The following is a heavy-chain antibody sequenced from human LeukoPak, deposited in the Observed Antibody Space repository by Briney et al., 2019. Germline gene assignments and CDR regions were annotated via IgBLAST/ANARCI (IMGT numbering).Heavy chain of an antibody. V-gene: IGHV3-64*01. CDR2: ISSNGGST. CDR1: GFTFSSYA. CDR3: ARKPPLVGAPFDY. J-gene: IGHJ4*02. Sequence: GGSLRLSCAASGFTFSSYAMHWVRQAPGQGLEYVSAISSNGGSTYYANSVKGRFTISRDNSKNTLYLQMGSLRAEDMAVYYCARKPPLVGAPFDYWGQGTLVTVSS. D-gene: IGHD1-26*01.